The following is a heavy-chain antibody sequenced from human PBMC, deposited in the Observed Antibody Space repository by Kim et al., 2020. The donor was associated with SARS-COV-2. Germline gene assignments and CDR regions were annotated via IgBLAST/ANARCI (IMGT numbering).Heavy chain of an antibody. J-gene: IGHJ4*02. D-gene: IGHD1-26*01. CDR1: GFTFSSYG. Sequence: GGSLRLSCAASGFTFSSYGMHWVRQAPGKGLEWVAVISYDGSNKYYADSVKGRFTISRDNSKNTLYLQMNSLRAEDTAVYYCAKGAVLEVGATVGDYFDYWGQGTLVTVSS. CDR3: AKGAVLEVGATVGDYFDY. V-gene: IGHV3-30*18. CDR2: ISYDGSNK.